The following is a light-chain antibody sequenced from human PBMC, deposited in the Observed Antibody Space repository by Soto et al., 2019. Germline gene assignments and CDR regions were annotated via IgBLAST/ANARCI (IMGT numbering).Light chain of an antibody. Sequence: QSALTQPASVSGSPGQSIAISCTGSSSDIGAYNYVSWYQHHPGKAPKLIIYDVTSRPSGVSSRFSGAKSGNAASLIISGLQPEDEADYFCASYTDYNPLVIFGRGTQLTVL. CDR2: DVT. J-gene: IGLJ2*01. CDR1: SSDIGAYNY. CDR3: ASYTDYNPLVI. V-gene: IGLV2-14*01.